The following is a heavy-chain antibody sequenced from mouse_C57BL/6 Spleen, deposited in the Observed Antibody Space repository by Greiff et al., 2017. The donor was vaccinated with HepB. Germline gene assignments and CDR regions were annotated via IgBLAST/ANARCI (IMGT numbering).Heavy chain of an antibody. CDR2: IDPETGGT. D-gene: IGHD1-1*01. CDR3: TRDYGSAMDY. V-gene: IGHV1-15*01. Sequence: LVESGAELVRPGASVTLSCKASGYTFTDYEMHWVKQTPVHGLEWIGAIDPETGGTAYNQKFKGKAILTADKSSSTAYMELRSLTSEDSAVYYCTRDYGSAMDYWGQGTSVTVSS. CDR1: GYTFTDYE. J-gene: IGHJ4*01.